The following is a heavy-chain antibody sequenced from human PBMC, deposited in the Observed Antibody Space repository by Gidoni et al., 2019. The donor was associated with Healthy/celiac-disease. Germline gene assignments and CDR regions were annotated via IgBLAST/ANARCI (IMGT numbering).Heavy chain of an antibody. J-gene: IGHJ2*01. CDR3: ARLLVVGASVYFDL. V-gene: IGHV1-3*01. CDR2: INAGNGNT. D-gene: IGHD1-26*01. CDR1: YG. Sequence: YGMHWVRQAPGQRLEWMGWINAGNGNTKYSQKFQGRVTITRDTSASTAYMELSSLRSEDTAVYYCARLLVVGASVYFDLWGRAPWSLSPQ.